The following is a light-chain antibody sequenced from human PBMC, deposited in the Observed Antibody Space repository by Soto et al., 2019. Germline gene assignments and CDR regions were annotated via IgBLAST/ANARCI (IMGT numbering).Light chain of an antibody. CDR2: DGT. CDR3: HQYFNPRT. Sequence: DTRLTQSPSSLSASFGDRVTITCQASQHIIDYLNWYQQKPGKAPKLLIYDGTKLETGVPSRFSGSGSGTEFTFTISSLQPEDTATYYCHQYFNPRTFGGGT. CDR1: QHIIDY. V-gene: IGKV1-33*01. J-gene: IGKJ4*01.